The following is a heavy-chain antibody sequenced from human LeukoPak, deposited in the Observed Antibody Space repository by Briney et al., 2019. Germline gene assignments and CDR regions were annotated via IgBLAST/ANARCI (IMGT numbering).Heavy chain of an antibody. CDR2: ISGSGGST. CDR3: AKAFRLGELSTY. CDR1: GFTFSSFE. Sequence: GSLRLSCAASGFTFSSFEMNWVRQAPGKGLEWVSAISGSGGSTYYADSVKGRFTISRDNSKNTLYLQMNSLRAEDTAVYYCAKAFRLGELSTYWGQGTLVTVSS. D-gene: IGHD3-16*02. V-gene: IGHV3-23*01. J-gene: IGHJ4*02.